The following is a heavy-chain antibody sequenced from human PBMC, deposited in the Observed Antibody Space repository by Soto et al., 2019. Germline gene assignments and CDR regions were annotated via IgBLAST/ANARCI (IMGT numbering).Heavy chain of an antibody. CDR3: AKDRCASNGGDCQINNYGMDV. J-gene: IGHJ6*02. V-gene: IGHV3-30*18. Sequence: PGGSLRLSCAASGFTFSSYGMHWVRQAPGKGLEWVAVISYDGSNKYYADSVKGRFTISRDNSKNTLYLQMNSLRAEDTAVYYCAKDRCASNGGDCQINNYGMDVWGQGTTVTVSS. D-gene: IGHD2-21*02. CDR2: ISYDGSNK. CDR1: GFTFSSYG.